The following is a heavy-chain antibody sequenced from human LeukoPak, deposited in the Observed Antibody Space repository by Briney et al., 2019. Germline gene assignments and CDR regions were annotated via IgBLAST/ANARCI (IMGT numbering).Heavy chain of an antibody. D-gene: IGHD6-13*01. CDR2: INQDGSEK. CDR1: GFTFSGYW. Sequence: GGSLRLSCAASGFTFSGYWMSWVRQAPGKGLEWVANINQDGSEKYYVDSVKGRFTISRDNAKNSAYLQMNSLRAEDTAVYYCARDRVWTVLYWGQGTLVSVSS. J-gene: IGHJ4*02. V-gene: IGHV3-7*01. CDR3: ARDRVWTVLY.